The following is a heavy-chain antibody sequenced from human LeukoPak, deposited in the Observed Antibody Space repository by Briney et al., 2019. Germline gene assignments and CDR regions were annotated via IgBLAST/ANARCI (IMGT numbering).Heavy chain of an antibody. CDR2: IYYSGST. J-gene: IGHJ4*02. V-gene: IGHV4-39*01. D-gene: IGHD3-10*01. CDR1: GGSISSSSYY. CDR3: ARDTMVRGVIIKTPGYFDY. Sequence: SETLSLTCTVSGGSISSSSYYWGWIRQPPGKGLEWIGSIYYSGSTYYNPSFKSRVTISVDTSKNQFSLKLSSVTAADTAVYYCARDTMVRGVIIKTPGYFDYWGQGTLVTVSS.